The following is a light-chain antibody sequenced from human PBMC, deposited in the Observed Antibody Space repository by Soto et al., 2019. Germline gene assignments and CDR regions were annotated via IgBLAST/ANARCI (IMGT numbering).Light chain of an antibody. J-gene: IGKJ1*01. CDR3: QQLNSYLTWT. CDR2: DAS. V-gene: IGKV1-5*01. Sequence: DIQMTQSRPTLSASIGRRLTISCRASQSISRWLAWYQQKPRKAPKLMXYDASSLKSGVSSRFSGSGSATEFTPTISSLQPEDFATYYCQQLNSYLTWTFGQGTKVDIK. CDR1: QSISRW.